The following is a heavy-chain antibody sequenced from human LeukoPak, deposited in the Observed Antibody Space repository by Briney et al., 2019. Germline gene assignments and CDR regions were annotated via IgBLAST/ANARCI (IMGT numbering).Heavy chain of an antibody. CDR1: GGSISSYY. Sequence: SETLSLTCTVSGGSISSYYWSWIRQPPGKGLEWIGYIYYSGSTNYNPSLKSRVTISVDTSKNQFSLKLSSVTAADTAVYYCARTLPYYYDSSGVDIWGQGTMVTVSS. J-gene: IGHJ3*02. D-gene: IGHD3-22*01. V-gene: IGHV4-59*01. CDR3: ARTLPYYYDSSGVDI. CDR2: IYYSGST.